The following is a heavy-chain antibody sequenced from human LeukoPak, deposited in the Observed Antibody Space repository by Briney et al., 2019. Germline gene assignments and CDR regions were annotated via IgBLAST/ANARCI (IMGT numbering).Heavy chain of an antibody. J-gene: IGHJ4*02. D-gene: IGHD3-22*01. CDR2: ISSRSRTI. CDR3: ARETYSYDSSGYYLPINFDY. Sequence: PGGSLRLSCAASGFTFSSYSMNWVRQAPGKGLEWVAYISSRSRTIYYADSVKGRFTISRDNAKNSLYLQMNSLRAEDTAVYYCARETYSYDSSGYYLPINFDYWGQGTLVTVSS. V-gene: IGHV3-48*01. CDR1: GFTFSSYS.